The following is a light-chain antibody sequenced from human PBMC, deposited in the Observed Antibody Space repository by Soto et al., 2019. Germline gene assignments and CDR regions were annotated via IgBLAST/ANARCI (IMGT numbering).Light chain of an antibody. CDR1: HSVSSN. CDR2: GAS. CDR3: QQYNNWPQM. Sequence: IVMTQSPATLSVSPGERATLSCRASHSVSSNLAWYQQKPGQAPRLLIYGASTRATGIPARFSGSGSGTEFTLTISSLQSEDFAVYYCQQYNNWPQMFGQGTKVDIK. J-gene: IGKJ1*01. V-gene: IGKV3-15*01.